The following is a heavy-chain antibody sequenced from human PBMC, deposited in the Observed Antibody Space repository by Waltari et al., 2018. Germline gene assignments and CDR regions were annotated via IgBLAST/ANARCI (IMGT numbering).Heavy chain of an antibody. Sequence: QVQLVQSGAEVKKPGASVKVSCKASGYTFTSYAMHWVRQAPGQRLEWMGWINAGNGNTKYSQKFQGRVTITRDTSASTAYMELSSLRSEDTAVYYCARASEWLVRGPYYYMDVWGKGTTVTVSS. CDR2: INAGNGNT. J-gene: IGHJ6*03. CDR3: ARASEWLVRGPYYYMDV. V-gene: IGHV1-3*01. D-gene: IGHD6-19*01. CDR1: GYTFTSYA.